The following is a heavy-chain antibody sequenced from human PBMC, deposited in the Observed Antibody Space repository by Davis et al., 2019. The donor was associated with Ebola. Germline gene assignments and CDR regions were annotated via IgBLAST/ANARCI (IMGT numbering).Heavy chain of an antibody. Sequence: GGLLRPSCSAPGFIFSSYVMSWVRLAPGKGLEWVSTYGTSTDTYYADSVKGRFTISRDNSKNTLYLQMNGLRVEDTAIYYCAKDTSNIWFDVWGQGTMVTVSS. CDR3: AKDTSNIWFDV. D-gene: IGHD1-26*01. CDR1: GFIFSSYV. J-gene: IGHJ3*01. CDR2: GTSTDT. V-gene: IGHV3-23*01.